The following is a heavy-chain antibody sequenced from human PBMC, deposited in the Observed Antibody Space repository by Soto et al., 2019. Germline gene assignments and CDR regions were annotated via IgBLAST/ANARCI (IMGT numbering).Heavy chain of an antibody. CDR1: GGSISSSSYY. CDR2: IYYSGST. V-gene: IGHV4-39*01. J-gene: IGHJ5*02. D-gene: IGHD6-19*01. CDR3: ARPLSSGRDWFDP. Sequence: LSLTCTVSGGSISSSSYYWGWIRQPPGKGLEWIGSIYYSGSTYYNPSLKSRVTISVDTSKNQFSLKLSSVTAADTAVYYCARPLSSGRDWFDPWGQGTLVTVSS.